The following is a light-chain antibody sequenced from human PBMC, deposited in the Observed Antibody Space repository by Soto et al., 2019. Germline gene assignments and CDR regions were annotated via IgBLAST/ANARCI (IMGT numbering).Light chain of an antibody. CDR2: AAS. J-gene: IGKJ5*01. CDR1: QSISNY. V-gene: IGKV1-16*01. Sequence: DIQMTQSPSSLSASVGDRVTITLQASQSISNYLNWYQQKPGKAPNLLIHAASTLQSGVPSRFSGSGSGTEFTLTISSLQSDDFATYFCQHYNNYPITFGQGRRLEIK. CDR3: QHYNNYPIT.